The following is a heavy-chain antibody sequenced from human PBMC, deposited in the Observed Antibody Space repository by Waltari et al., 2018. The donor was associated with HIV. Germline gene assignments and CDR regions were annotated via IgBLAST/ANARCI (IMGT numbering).Heavy chain of an antibody. J-gene: IGHJ6*02. Sequence: EFQLVQSGGGLVQPGGSRRLSCEAIGLILSRVWVSGIRTAPGKGLEWVADIREDGSEKNYVDSVKGRFTISRDNAKNSLYLQMNSLRADDTAVYYCSRVTFYGSGPFYTAYYHGMSVWGQGTTVTVSS. CDR2: IREDGSEK. D-gene: IGHD3-10*01. CDR1: GLILSRVW. V-gene: IGHV3-7*04. CDR3: SRVTFYGSGPFYTAYYHGMSV.